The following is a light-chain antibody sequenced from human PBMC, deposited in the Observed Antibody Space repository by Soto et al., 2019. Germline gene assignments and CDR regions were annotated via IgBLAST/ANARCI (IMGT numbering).Light chain of an antibody. J-gene: IGKJ4*01. CDR2: AAS. CDR3: QQGDTFLLT. CDR1: QGISSW. Sequence: DIQMTQSPSSVSASVGDRVTITCRASQGISSWLAWYQQKPGKVPKLLIDAASNLQSGVPSRFSGRGSGSHFTLTISSLQPEDFATYYCQQGDTFLLTFGGGTNVMI. V-gene: IGKV1-12*01.